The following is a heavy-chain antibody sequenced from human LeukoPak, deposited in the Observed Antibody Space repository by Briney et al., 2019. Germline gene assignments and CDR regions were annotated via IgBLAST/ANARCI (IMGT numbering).Heavy chain of an antibody. CDR3: ARDEDYGDYSYYYGMDV. D-gene: IGHD4-17*01. V-gene: IGHV3-30-3*01. J-gene: IGHJ6*02. Sequence: GRSLRLSCAASGFTFSSYAMHWVRQAPGKGLEWVAVISYDGSNKYYADSVKGRFTISRDNSKNTLYLQMNSLRAEDTAVYYCARDEDYGDYSYYYGMDVWGQGTTVTVSS. CDR2: ISYDGSNK. CDR1: GFTFSSYA.